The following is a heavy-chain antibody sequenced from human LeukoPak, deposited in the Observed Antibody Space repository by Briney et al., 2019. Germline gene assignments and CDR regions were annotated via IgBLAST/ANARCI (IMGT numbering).Heavy chain of an antibody. CDR3: ARRSDSGSDDGEVYFDY. D-gene: IGHD1-26*01. Sequence: SETLSLTCTVSGGSINSGTFYWGWIRQPPGKGLEWIGSMYYDGSSYYNPSLKSRVTTSVDTSKNQFSLKLTSVTAADTAVYFCARRSDSGSDDGEVYFDYWGQGTLVTVSS. J-gene: IGHJ4*02. CDR2: MYYDGSS. V-gene: IGHV4-39*01. CDR1: GGSINSGTFY.